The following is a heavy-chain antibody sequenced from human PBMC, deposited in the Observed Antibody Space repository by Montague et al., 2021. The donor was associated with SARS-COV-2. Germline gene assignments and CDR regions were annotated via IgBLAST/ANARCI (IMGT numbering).Heavy chain of an antibody. J-gene: IGHJ6*02. D-gene: IGHD1-1*01. V-gene: IGHV1-2*02. CDR1: GYTFTGYY. CDR2: IIPNSGGT. CDR3: AREGGEIGTGSYYGLDV. Sequence: SVKVSCKASGYTFTGYYMHWVRQAPGQGLEWMGWIIPNSGGTNYAQMFRGRVTMTRDTSISTFHMELSGLRSDDTAVYFCAREGGEIGTGSYYGLDVWGQGTTVIVSS.